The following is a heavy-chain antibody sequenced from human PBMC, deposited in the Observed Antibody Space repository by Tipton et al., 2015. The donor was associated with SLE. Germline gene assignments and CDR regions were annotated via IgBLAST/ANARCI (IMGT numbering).Heavy chain of an antibody. CDR2: INHSGST. CDR3: ARGRDIVVVVAAAGFDP. V-gene: IGHV4-34*01. D-gene: IGHD2-15*01. J-gene: IGHJ5*02. Sequence: LRLSCAVYGGSFSGYYWSWIRQPPGKGLEWIGEINHSGSTNYNPSLKSRVTISVDTSKNQFSLKLSSVTAADTAVYYCARGRDIVVVVAAAGFDPSGQGTLVTVSS. CDR1: GGSFSGYY.